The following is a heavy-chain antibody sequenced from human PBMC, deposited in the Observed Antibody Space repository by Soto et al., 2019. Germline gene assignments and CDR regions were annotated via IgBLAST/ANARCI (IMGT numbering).Heavy chain of an antibody. CDR2: VYWTGST. Sequence: PSETLSLACSVSGDSITTNGNYWGWIRQPPGKGLQWIGNVYWTGSTFSHPSLTSRVCISVDTSKNEFSLRLTSVTAADMAVYYCARSHYTYGLLIDYWGPGTLVTVSS. J-gene: IGHJ4*02. D-gene: IGHD2-8*01. CDR3: ARSHYTYGLLIDY. V-gene: IGHV4-39*01. CDR1: GDSITTNGNY.